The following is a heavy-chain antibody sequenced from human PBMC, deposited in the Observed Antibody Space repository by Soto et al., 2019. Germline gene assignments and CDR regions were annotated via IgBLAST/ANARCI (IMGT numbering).Heavy chain of an antibody. CDR1: GGSISSYY. V-gene: IGHV4-59*01. J-gene: IGHJ4*02. CDR3: ASIAYIPAAGGDFDY. D-gene: IGHD6-13*01. Sequence: SETLSLTCTVSGGSISSYYWSWIRQPPGKGLEWIGYIYYSGSTNYNPSLKSRVTISVDTSKNQFSLKLSSVTAADTAVYYCASIAYIPAAGGDFDYWGQGTLVTDSS. CDR2: IYYSGST.